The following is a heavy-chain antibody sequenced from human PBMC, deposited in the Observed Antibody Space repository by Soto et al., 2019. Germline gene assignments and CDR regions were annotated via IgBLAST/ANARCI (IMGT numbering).Heavy chain of an antibody. J-gene: IGHJ4*02. Sequence: GGSLRLSCTASGFIFTRHWMHGVRQAAGEGPVWVSRINGDGTSTDYADSVRGRFTISRDNSKNTLYLQINILRIEDTAIYYCANLRVVVRYSVVPPATYNYWGQGNLVPVSP. CDR1: GFIFTRHW. CDR3: ANLRVVVRYSVVPPATYNY. V-gene: IGHV3-74*01. CDR2: INGDGTST. D-gene: IGHD2-2*01.